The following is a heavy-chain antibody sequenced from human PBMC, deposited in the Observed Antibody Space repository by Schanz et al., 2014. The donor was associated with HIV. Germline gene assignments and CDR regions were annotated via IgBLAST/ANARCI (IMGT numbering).Heavy chain of an antibody. V-gene: IGHV3-53*04. CDR3: AGGKKWLALLFDF. Sequence: VQLVESGGGVVQPGGSLRLSCAASGFSVSVNYMTWVRQAPGKGLEWVSVIYSGGNTYYADSVKGRFTISRDNSKNMLYLQTNSLRSEDTAVYYCAGGKKWLALLFDFWGQGTLVTVSS. D-gene: IGHD6-19*01. CDR2: IYSGGNT. CDR1: GFSVSVNY. J-gene: IGHJ4*02.